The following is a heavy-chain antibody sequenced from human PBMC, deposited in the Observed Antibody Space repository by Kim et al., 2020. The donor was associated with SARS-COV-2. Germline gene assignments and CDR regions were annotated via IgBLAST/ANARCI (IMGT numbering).Heavy chain of an antibody. J-gene: IGHJ4*02. V-gene: IGHV1-69*04. D-gene: IGHD4-17*01. CDR3: ARDRTNYGDFYEDYYFDY. Sequence: QGRVTITADKSTSTAYMELSSLRSEDTAVYYCARDRTNYGDFYEDYYFDYWGQGTLVTVSS.